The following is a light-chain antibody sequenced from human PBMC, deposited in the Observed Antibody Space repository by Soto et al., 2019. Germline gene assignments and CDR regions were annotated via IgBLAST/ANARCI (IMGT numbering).Light chain of an antibody. Sequence: QSALTQPASVSGSPGQSITVSCTGTSSDIGNYNYVSWYQQHPGRAPQLMIYEVSTRPSGVSDRFSGSKSGSTASLTISGLQAEDEADYYCSSYTSGSTVIFGGGTKLTVL. V-gene: IGLV2-14*01. CDR1: SSDIGNYNY. CDR2: EVS. J-gene: IGLJ2*01. CDR3: SSYTSGSTVI.